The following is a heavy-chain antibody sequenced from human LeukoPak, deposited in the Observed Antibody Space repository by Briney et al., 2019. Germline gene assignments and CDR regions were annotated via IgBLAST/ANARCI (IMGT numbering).Heavy chain of an antibody. CDR3: ARHKNDYVWGSYRPTPYFDY. V-gene: IGHV4-39*01. CDR1: GGSISSSSDD. Sequence: PSEALSLTCTVSGGSISSSSDDWGWIRQPGGKGLEWIVSIYYSGRTYYNRSRKSRFTISVETRKNGFSMKLSSVTAADTAVYYCARHKNDYVWGSYRPTPYFDYWGQGTLVTVSS. J-gene: IGHJ4*02. CDR2: IYYSGRT. D-gene: IGHD3-16*02.